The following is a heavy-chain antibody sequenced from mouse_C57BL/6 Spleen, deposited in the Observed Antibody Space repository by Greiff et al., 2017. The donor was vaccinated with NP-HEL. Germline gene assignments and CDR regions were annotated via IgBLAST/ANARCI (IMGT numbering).Heavy chain of an antibody. Sequence: QVQLQQPGAELVKPGASVKLSCKASGYTFTSYWMQWVKQRPGQGLEWIGEIDPSDSYTNYNQKFKGKATLTVDTSSSTAYMQLSSLTSEDSAVYYCARHYGSSPYWYFDVWGTGTTVTVSS. D-gene: IGHD1-1*01. CDR2: IDPSDSYT. V-gene: IGHV1-50*01. CDR3: ARHYGSSPYWYFDV. J-gene: IGHJ1*03. CDR1: GYTFTSYW.